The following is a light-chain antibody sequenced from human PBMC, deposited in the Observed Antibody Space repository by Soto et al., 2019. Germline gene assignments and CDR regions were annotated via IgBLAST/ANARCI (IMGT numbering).Light chain of an antibody. V-gene: IGKV3-15*01. CDR3: QQYNKWPPIT. J-gene: IGKJ5*01. CDR2: GAS. Sequence: EIVMTQSTATLSVSPVERATLSCRASHSVRSDLAWYHQKPGQAPRLLISGASTRATGIPARFSGSGSGTEFTLTINSLQSEDFAVYYCQQYNKWPPITFGQGTRLEIK. CDR1: HSVRSD.